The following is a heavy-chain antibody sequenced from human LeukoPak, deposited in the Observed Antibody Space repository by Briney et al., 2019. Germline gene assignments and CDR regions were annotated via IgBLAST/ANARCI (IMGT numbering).Heavy chain of an antibody. Sequence: SETLSLTCTVSGGSITNFCWSWIRQPPGKGLEWIGYISYSGSTNYNPSLKSRVTIAVDTSKNQFSLKLNSVTAADTAVYYCARAGGWRTAALDLDYWGQGTLVTVSS. V-gene: IGHV4-59*01. CDR2: ISYSGST. D-gene: IGHD6-25*01. CDR1: GGSITNFC. CDR3: ARAGGWRTAALDLDY. J-gene: IGHJ4*02.